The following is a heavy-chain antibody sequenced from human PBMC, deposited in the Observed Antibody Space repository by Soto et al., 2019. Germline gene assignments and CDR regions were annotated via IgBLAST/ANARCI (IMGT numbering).Heavy chain of an antibody. Sequence: PSGTLSLTCTVSGGSISSYYWSWIRQPPGKGLEWIGYIYYSGSTNYNPSLKSRVTISVDTSKNQFSLKLSSVTAADTAVYYCARGIDYWGQGTRVTVSS. CDR1: GGSISSYY. D-gene: IGHD3-10*01. V-gene: IGHV4-59*01. J-gene: IGHJ4*02. CDR2: IYYSGST. CDR3: ARGIDY.